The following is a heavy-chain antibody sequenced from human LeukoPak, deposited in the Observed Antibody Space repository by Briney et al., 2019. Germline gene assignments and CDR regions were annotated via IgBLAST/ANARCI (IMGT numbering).Heavy chain of an antibody. CDR1: GVSISTSIFY. Sequence: PSETLSLTCTVSGVSISTSIFYWNWIRQHPGKGLEWIGYIYYTGDTFYNPSLKSRVTISLDTSENQFSLKMNSVTAADTAVYYCARDKRSSGYGLNYWGQGTLVTVSS. V-gene: IGHV4-31*03. CDR3: ARDKRSSGYGLNY. D-gene: IGHD3-22*01. CDR2: IYYTGDT. J-gene: IGHJ4*02.